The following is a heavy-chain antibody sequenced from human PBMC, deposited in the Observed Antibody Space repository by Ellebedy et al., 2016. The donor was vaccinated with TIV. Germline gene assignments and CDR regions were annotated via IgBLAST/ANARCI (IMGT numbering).Heavy chain of an antibody. CDR2: ISAYNGNT. J-gene: IGHJ4*02. V-gene: IGHV1-18*04. Sequence: AASVKVSCKASGYTFTSHDISWVRQAPGQGLEWMGWISAYNGNTKYAQKLPGRVTMTTDTSTNTAYMELRSLRSDDTAVYYCARPYSRGFDFWGQGTLVIVSS. CDR1: GYTFTSHD. CDR3: ARPYSRGFDF. D-gene: IGHD2-21*01.